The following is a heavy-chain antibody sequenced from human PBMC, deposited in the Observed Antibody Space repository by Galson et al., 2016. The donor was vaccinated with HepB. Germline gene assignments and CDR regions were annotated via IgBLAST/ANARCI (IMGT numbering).Heavy chain of an antibody. CDR3: STADY. CDR1: NYSITSGYY. V-gene: IGHV4-38-2*02. D-gene: IGHD5/OR15-5a*01. J-gene: IGHJ4*02. Sequence: ETLSLTCTVSNYSITSGYYWGWIRQPPGKGLEWIGSMYTGGSTYYNPSLESRVTISVDTSKNQFSLRLSSVTAADTAFYYCSTADYWGPGSLVTVSS. CDR2: MYTGGST.